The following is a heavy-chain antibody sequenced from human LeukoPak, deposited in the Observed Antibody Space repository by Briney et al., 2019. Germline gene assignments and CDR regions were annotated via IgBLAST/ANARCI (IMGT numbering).Heavy chain of an antibody. J-gene: IGHJ6*02. V-gene: IGHV4-59*01. Sequence: PSETLSLTCTVSGGSISSYYWSWIRQPPGKGLECIGYNYYSGSTNYNPSLKSRVTISVDTSKNPFSLKLSSVTAADTAVYYCARGAPSDYYGMDVWGQGTTVTVSS. CDR2: NYYSGST. CDR3: ARGAPSDYYGMDV. CDR1: GGSISSYY. D-gene: IGHD1-26*01.